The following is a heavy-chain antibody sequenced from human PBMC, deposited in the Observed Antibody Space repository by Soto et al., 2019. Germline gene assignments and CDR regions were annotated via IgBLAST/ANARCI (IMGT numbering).Heavy chain of an antibody. CDR1: GYTFTSYG. Sequence: GASVKVSCKASGYTFTSYGISWVRQAPGQGLEWMGWISAYNGNTNYAQKLQGRVTMTTDTSTSTAYMELRSLRSDDTAVYYCARSYYDFWSGYYYWAIWFDPWGQGTLVTAPQ. CDR3: ARSYYDFWSGYYYWAIWFDP. D-gene: IGHD3-3*01. J-gene: IGHJ5*02. V-gene: IGHV1-18*01. CDR2: ISAYNGNT.